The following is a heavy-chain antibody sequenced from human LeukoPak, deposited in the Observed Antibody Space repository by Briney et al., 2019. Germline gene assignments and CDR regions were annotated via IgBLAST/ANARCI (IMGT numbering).Heavy chain of an antibody. D-gene: IGHD1-26*01. V-gene: IGHV3-30*04. CDR3: AKDQGIVGATFYFDY. Sequence: GGSLRLSCAASGFTFSSYAMHWVRQAPGKGLEWVAVISYDGSNKYYADSVKGRFTISRDNSKNTLYLQMNSLRAEDTAVYYCAKDQGIVGATFYFDYWGQGTLVTVSS. CDR1: GFTFSSYA. J-gene: IGHJ4*02. CDR2: ISYDGSNK.